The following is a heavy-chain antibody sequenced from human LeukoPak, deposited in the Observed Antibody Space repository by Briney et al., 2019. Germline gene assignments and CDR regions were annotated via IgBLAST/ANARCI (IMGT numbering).Heavy chain of an antibody. CDR1: GFTFSGYG. J-gene: IGHJ4*02. CDR2: ISNDGSNK. Sequence: GESLRLSCAASGFTFSGYGMHWVRQAPGKEPEWVSFISNDGSNKYYADSVKGRFTISRDNSKNTLYLQVNSLRAEDTAVYYCAREGSSGYPAGPREYYFDYWGQGTLVTVSS. CDR3: AREGSSGYPAGPREYYFDY. V-gene: IGHV3-30*03. D-gene: IGHD3-22*01.